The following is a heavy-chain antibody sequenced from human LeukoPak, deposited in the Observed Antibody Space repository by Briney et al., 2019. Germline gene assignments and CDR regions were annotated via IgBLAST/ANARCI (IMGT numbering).Heavy chain of an antibody. CDR2: IYYSGST. CDR3: ARGVSSGWYVGY. J-gene: IGHJ4*02. CDR1: GGSISSGGYY. D-gene: IGHD6-19*01. Sequence: SETLSLTCTVSGGSISSGGYYWSWIRQHPGKGLEWIGYIYYSGSTYYNPSLKSRVTISVDTSKNQFSLKLSSVTAADTAGYYCARGVSSGWYVGYWGQGTLVTVSS. V-gene: IGHV4-31*03.